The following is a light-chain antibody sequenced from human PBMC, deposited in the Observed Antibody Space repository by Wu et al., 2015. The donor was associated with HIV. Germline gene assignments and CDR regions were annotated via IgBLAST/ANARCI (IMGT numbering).Light chain of an antibody. CDR3: QQRSNWLLT. V-gene: IGKV3-11*01. CDR2: EAS. Sequence: QSLGRLLSXVHTKPGQAPRLLIYEASSRAPGIPDRFTASGSGTDFTLTISSLEPEDFAVYFCQQRSNWLLTFGGGTRVEIK. J-gene: IGKJ4*01. CDR1: QSLGRL.